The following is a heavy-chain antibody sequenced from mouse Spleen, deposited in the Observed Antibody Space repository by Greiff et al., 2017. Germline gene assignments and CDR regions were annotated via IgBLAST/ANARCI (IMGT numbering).Heavy chain of an antibody. Sequence: EVQLQQSGPVLVKPGPSVKISCKASGFTFTDYYMHWVKQSHGKSLEWIGLVYPYNGGTSYNQKFKGKATLTVDTSSSTAYMELNSLTSEDSAVYYCAREEGQLRLRTWFAYWGQGTLVTVSA. V-gene: IGHV1-36*01. J-gene: IGHJ3*01. CDR1: GFTFTDYY. CDR2: VYPYNGGT. CDR3: AREEGQLRLRTWFAY. D-gene: IGHD3-2*02.